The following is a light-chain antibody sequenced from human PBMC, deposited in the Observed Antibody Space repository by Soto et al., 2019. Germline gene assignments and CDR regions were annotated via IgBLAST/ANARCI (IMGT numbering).Light chain of an antibody. CDR2: DAS. J-gene: IGKJ1*01. Sequence: EIVLTQSPATLSLSPGERATLSCRAGQTVGIYLAWYQQKPGQAPRLLIYDASSRAAGIPARFSGSGSGTDFTLTISSLEPEDFAIYYCQHRSDWPWTFGQGTKV. CDR1: QTVGIY. CDR3: QHRSDWPWT. V-gene: IGKV3-11*01.